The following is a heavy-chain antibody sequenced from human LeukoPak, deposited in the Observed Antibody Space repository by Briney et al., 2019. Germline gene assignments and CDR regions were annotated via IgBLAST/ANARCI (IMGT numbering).Heavy chain of an antibody. Sequence: SETLSLTCTVSGGSISSSSYYWGWIRQPPGKGLEWIGSIYYSGSTYYNPSLKSRVTISVDTSKNQFSLKLSSVTAADTAVYYCARGFRTGGSCFDYWGQGTLVTVSS. J-gene: IGHJ4*02. CDR3: ARGFRTGGSCFDY. V-gene: IGHV4-39*07. D-gene: IGHD2-15*01. CDR2: IYYSGST. CDR1: GGSISSSSYY.